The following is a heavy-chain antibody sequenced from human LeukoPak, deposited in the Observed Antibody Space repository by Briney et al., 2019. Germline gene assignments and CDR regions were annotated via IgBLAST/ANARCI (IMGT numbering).Heavy chain of an antibody. CDR2: MNPNSGYT. J-gene: IGHJ5*02. CDR1: GYTSTGYY. V-gene: IGHV1-8*02. Sequence: ASVKVSCKASGYTSTGYYMHWVRQAPGQGLEWMGWMNPNSGYTGYAQKFQGRVTMTRNTSISTAYMELSRLRSQDTAVYYCASLEYSSSPIWFDPWGQGTLVTVSS. CDR3: ASLEYSSSPIWFDP. D-gene: IGHD6-6*01.